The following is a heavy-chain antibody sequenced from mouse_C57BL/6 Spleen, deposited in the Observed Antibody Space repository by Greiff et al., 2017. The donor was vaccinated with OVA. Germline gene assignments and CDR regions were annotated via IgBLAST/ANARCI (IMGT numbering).Heavy chain of an antibody. V-gene: IGHV1-26*01. CDR1: GYTFTDYY. CDR2: INPNNGGT. Sequence: EVKLVESGPELVKPGASVKISCKASGYTFTDYYMNWVKQSHGKSLEWIGDINPNNGGTSYNQKFKGKATLTVDKSSSTAYMELRSLTSEDSAVYYCARGYYGSSPYWYFDVWGTGTTVTVSS. CDR3: ARGYYGSSPYWYFDV. J-gene: IGHJ1*03. D-gene: IGHD1-1*01.